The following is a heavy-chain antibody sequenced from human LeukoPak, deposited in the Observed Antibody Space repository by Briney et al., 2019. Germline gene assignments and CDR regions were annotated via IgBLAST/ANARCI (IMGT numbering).Heavy chain of an antibody. D-gene: IGHD3-10*01. Sequence: SETLSLTCTVSGGSISSYYWSWIRQPPGKGLEWIGYIYYSGSTNYNPSLKSRVTISVDTSKNQFSLKLSSVTAADTAVYYCASLQPDPDPYGSGGAWGQGTLVTVSS. V-gene: IGHV4-59*01. J-gene: IGHJ5*02. CDR2: IYYSGST. CDR3: ASLQPDPDPYGSGGA. CDR1: GGSISSYY.